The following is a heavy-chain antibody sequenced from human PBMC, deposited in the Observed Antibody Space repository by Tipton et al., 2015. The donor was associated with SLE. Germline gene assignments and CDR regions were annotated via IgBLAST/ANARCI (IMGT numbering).Heavy chain of an antibody. CDR3: ARVSGITGTGAFDI. Sequence: LRLSCTVSGGSISSSSHYWGWIRQPPGKGLEWIGEINHSGSTNYNPSLKSRVAISVDTSKNQFSLKLSSVTAADTAVYYCARVSGITGTGAFDIWGQGTMVTVSS. CDR2: INHSGST. J-gene: IGHJ3*02. D-gene: IGHD1-20*01. CDR1: GGSISSSSHY. V-gene: IGHV4-39*07.